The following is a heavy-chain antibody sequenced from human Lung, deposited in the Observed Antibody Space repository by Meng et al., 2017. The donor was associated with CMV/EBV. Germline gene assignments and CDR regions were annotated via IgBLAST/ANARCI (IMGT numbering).Heavy chain of an antibody. CDR3: ARVPYGDYHY. J-gene: IGHJ4*02. V-gene: IGHV3-21*01. CDR2: ISISSGYK. Sequence: PCAASGFIFSSYSMNWVRQAPGKGLEWVSSISISSGYKNYADSVKGRFTISRDNAKNSLYLQMNSLRAEDTAVYYCARVPYGDYHYWGQGTVVTVSS. D-gene: IGHD4-17*01. CDR1: GFIFSSYS.